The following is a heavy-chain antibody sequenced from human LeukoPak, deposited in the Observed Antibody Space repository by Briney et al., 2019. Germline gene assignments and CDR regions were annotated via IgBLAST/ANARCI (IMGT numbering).Heavy chain of an antibody. CDR3: AKRGVVIRVILIGFHKEAYYFDS. D-gene: IGHD3-9*01. J-gene: IGHJ4*02. CDR1: GITLSNYG. Sequence: GGSLRLSCAVSGITLSNYGMSLVRQAPGKGLELVAGISCSGGGTNYADSVKGRFTISRDNSKNTRYLQMNSLRAEDTAVYFCAKRGVVIRVILIGFHKEAYYFDSWGQGALVTVSS. V-gene: IGHV3-23*01. CDR2: ISCSGGGT.